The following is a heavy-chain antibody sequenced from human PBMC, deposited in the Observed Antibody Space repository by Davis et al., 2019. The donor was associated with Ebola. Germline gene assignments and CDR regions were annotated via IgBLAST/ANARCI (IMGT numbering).Heavy chain of an antibody. CDR1: GFTFSSYA. CDR2: ISGSGGST. Sequence: GGSLRLSCAASGFTFSSYAMSWVRQAPGKGLEWVSAISGSGGSTYYADSVKGRFTISRDYATNSLYLQMNNLRVEDTAVYYCARYADHDEGAFFFDYWGQGTLVTVSA. J-gene: IGHJ4*02. V-gene: IGHV3-23*01. CDR3: ARYADHDEGAFFFDY. D-gene: IGHD1-14*01.